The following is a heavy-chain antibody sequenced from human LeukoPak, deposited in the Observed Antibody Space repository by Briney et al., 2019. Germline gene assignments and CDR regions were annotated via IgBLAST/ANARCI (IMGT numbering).Heavy chain of an antibody. Sequence: PSETLSLTCTVSGGSISSDTHHWGRIRQPPGKGLQWIGSVYYSGSTYYNPSLRSRVTLSVDTSKDQFSLKLSSVTATDTAMYYCARSGWPLGGFDPWGQGILVTVSS. CDR3: ARSGWPLGGFDP. V-gene: IGHV4-39*01. D-gene: IGHD3-10*01. J-gene: IGHJ5*02. CDR2: VYYSGST. CDR1: GGSISSDTHH.